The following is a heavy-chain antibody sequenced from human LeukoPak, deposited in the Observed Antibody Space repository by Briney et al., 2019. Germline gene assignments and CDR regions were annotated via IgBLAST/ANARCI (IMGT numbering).Heavy chain of an antibody. CDR1: GGTFSSYA. D-gene: IGHD2-2*01. CDR2: IIPIFGTA. CDR3: ASDVHSTADPYDY. J-gene: IGHJ4*02. Sequence: ASVKVSCKASGGTFSSYAISWARQAPGQGLEWMGGIIPIFGTANYAQKFQGRVTITADESTSTAYMELSSLRSEDTAVYYCASDVHSTADPYDYWGQGTLVTVSS. V-gene: IGHV1-69*13.